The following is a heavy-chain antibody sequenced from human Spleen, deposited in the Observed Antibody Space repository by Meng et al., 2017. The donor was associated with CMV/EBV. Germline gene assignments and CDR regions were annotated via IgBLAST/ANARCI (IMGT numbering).Heavy chain of an antibody. Sequence: GGSLRLSCAASGFTFSSYSMNWVRQAPGKGLEWVSSISSSSSYIYYADSVKGRFTISRDNAKNSLYLQMTRLGAEDTGVYYCARPQESPRVWGEGTTVTVSS. CDR2: ISSSSSYI. CDR1: GFTFSSYS. V-gene: IGHV3-21*01. D-gene: IGHD3-10*01. J-gene: IGHJ6*04. CDR3: ARPQESPRV.